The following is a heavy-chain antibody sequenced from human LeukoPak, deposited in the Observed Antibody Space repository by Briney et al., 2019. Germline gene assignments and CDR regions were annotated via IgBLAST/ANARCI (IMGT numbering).Heavy chain of an antibody. V-gene: IGHV4-34*01. Sequence: SETLSLTCAVYGGSFSGYYWSWIRQPPGKGLEWIGSIYYSGSTYYNPSLKSRVTISVDTSKNQFSLKLSSVTAADTAVYSCARLVVPGYYLDYWGQGTLVTVSS. D-gene: IGHD3-22*01. CDR2: IYYSGST. CDR3: ARLVVPGYYLDY. J-gene: IGHJ4*02. CDR1: GGSFSGYY.